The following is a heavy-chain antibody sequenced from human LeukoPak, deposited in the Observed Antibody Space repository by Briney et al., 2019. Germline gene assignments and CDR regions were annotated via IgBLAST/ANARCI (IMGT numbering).Heavy chain of an antibody. CDR2: ISSNGGRI. CDR1: GFTFSSYE. D-gene: IGHD3-10*01. CDR3: ARALGSGNTRGYLDY. J-gene: IGHJ4*02. Sequence: GRSLRLSCAASGFTFSSYEMNWVRQAPGKGLEWVSYISSNGGRIYSADSLKGRVTISRDNAKNSLYLQMNSLRAEDTGVYYCARALGSGNTRGYLDYWGQGALVTVSS. V-gene: IGHV3-48*03.